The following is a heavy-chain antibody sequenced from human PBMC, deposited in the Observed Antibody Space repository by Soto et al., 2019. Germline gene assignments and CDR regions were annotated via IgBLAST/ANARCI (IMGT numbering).Heavy chain of an antibody. CDR3: GRLKGGNTVDS. CDR2: VYSGWNT. D-gene: IGHD2-15*01. Sequence: SESLSLTCSVSGVSIGTFYWSWIRQPPGKRLEWIGFVYSGWNTNYTKYNLSLKRPVTISLDKSKNQCSLKMKSVTAADTAVYFCGRLKGGNTVDSWGPGTRVTVSS. J-gene: IGHJ4*02. CDR1: GVSIGTFY. V-gene: IGHV4-59*01.